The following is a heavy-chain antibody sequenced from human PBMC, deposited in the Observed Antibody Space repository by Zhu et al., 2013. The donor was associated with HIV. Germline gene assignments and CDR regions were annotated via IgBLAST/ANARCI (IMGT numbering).Heavy chain of an antibody. CDR2: IYYSGNT. Sequence: QVQLQESGPGLVKPSETLSLTCTVSGGSISSSNYYWGWIRQPPGKGLEWIGSIYYSGNTYYNPSLKSRVTISVDTSKNQFSLKLSSVTAADTAVYYCARGGLLWFGESRNWYFDLWGRGSLVTVSS. CDR3: ARGGLLWFGESRNWYFDL. CDR1: GGSISSSNYY. J-gene: IGHJ2*01. D-gene: IGHD3-10*01. V-gene: IGHV4-39*07.